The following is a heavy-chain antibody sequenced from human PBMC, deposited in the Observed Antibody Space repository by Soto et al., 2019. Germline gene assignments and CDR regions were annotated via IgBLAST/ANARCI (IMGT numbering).Heavy chain of an antibody. Sequence: VHFVQSGAEVKKPGASVTVSCKASGYTFSDYSVHWVRQAPGQRFVWMGWINSGNGDTKYAQNLQGRVTISSDASASTAYMELSSLTSEDTAVYYCARDSCFGGTCGDDAFDVWGQGTMVTVSP. CDR1: GYTFSDYS. CDR2: INSGNGDT. CDR3: ARDSCFGGTCGDDAFDV. V-gene: IGHV1-3*01. D-gene: IGHD2-15*01. J-gene: IGHJ3*01.